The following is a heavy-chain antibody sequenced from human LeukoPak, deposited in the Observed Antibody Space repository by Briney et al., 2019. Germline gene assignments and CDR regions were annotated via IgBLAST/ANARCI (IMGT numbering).Heavy chain of an antibody. V-gene: IGHV3-30-3*01. CDR1: GFTFSSYA. CDR3: ARVASGGWYYAFDI. CDR2: ISYDGSNK. J-gene: IGHJ3*02. D-gene: IGHD6-19*01. Sequence: QSGGSLRLSCAASGFTFSSYAMHWVRQAPGKGLEWVAVISYDGSNKYYADSVKGRFTISRDNSKNTLYLQMNSLRAEDTAVYYCARVASGGWYYAFDIWGQGTMVTVSS.